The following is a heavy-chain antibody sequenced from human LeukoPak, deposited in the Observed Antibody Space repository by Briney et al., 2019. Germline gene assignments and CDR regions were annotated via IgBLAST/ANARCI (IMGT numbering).Heavy chain of an antibody. CDR3: ARGTYDILTGSRYYYYGMDV. J-gene: IGHJ6*02. V-gene: IGHV1-69*13. CDR2: IIPFYGTI. CDR1: RGTFSNYA. Sequence: ASVKVSCKTPRGTFSNYAISWVRQAPGQGLEWLGGIIPFYGTIHYAQRFQGRVTLTADESTSIAYMELARLGSEDTAVYYCARGTYDILTGSRYYYYGMDVWGQGTTVTVSS. D-gene: IGHD3-9*01.